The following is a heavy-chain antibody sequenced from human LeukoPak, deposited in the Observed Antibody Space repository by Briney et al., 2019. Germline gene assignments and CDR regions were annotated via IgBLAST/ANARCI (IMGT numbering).Heavy chain of an antibody. V-gene: IGHV3-23*01. J-gene: IGHJ5*02. CDR2: INTSGGGT. CDR1: GFTFCTYA. D-gene: IGHD3-3*01. CDR3: AKNWRPDT. Sequence: QPGESLRLSCAASGFTFCTYALGWVRQSPGKGLEWVSVINTSGGGTYYTESVQGRFTISRDNTKDTLYLQMNSLRVEDTAVYYCAKNWRPDTWGQGTLVTVSS.